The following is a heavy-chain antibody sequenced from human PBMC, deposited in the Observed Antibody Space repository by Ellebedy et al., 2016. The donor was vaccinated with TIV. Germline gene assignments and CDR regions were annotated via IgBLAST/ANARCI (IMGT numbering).Heavy chain of an antibody. J-gene: IGHJ2*01. CDR3: ARDGRWAVAGDWYFDL. CDR1: GGSISGYD. CDR2: IYYSGST. D-gene: IGHD6-19*01. Sequence: MPSETLSLTCTVSGGSISGYDWSWIRQPPGKGLEWIGYIYYSGSTNYNPSLKSPVTISVDTSKNQFSLKLSSVTAADTAVYHCARDGRWAVAGDWYFDLWGRGTLVTVSS. V-gene: IGHV4-59*12.